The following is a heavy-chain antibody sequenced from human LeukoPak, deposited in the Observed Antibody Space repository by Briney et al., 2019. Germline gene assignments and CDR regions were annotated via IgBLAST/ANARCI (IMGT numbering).Heavy chain of an antibody. CDR1: GFTLSTYA. V-gene: IGHV3-23*01. J-gene: IGHJ4*02. Sequence: GGSLRLSCAASGFTLSTYAMSWVRQAPGKGLDWVSAISGSGGTTYYADSVKGRFTISRDNSKNTLYLQMNSLRAEDTAVYYCAKHQYIGASNADFNYWGQGTLVTVSS. CDR3: AKHQYIGASNADFNY. D-gene: IGHD5-12*01. CDR2: ISGSGGTT.